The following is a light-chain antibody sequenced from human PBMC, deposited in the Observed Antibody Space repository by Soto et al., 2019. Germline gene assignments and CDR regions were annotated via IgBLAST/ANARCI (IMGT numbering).Light chain of an antibody. J-gene: IGKJ4*01. CDR3: QHYVDTPLT. CDR2: RAS. Sequence: EIVLTQSPGTLSLSPGERATLSCRASQSVNNNYLAWYQQIPGQDPRLLIYRASSRATGIPDRFSGSGSGTDFTLTISRLEPEDFAVYYCQHYVDTPLTFGGGTKVEIK. V-gene: IGKV3-20*01. CDR1: QSVNNNY.